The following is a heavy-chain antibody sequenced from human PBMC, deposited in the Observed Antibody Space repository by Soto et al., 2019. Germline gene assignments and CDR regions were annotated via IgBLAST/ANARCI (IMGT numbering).Heavy chain of an antibody. Sequence: SETLSLTCAVYGGSFSGYYWSWIRQPPGKGLEWIGEINHSGSTNYNPSLKSRVTISVDTSKNQFSLKLSSVTAADTAVYYCARGHWDFWSGYSSGGFDYWGQGTLVTVSS. CDR1: GGSFSGYY. CDR3: ARGHWDFWSGYSSGGFDY. D-gene: IGHD3-3*01. CDR2: INHSGST. J-gene: IGHJ4*02. V-gene: IGHV4-34*01.